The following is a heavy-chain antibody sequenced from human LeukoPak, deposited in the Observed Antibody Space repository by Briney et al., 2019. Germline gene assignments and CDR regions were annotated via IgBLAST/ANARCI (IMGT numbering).Heavy chain of an antibody. V-gene: IGHV4-61*02. CDR1: GGSISSGSYY. D-gene: IGHD2-15*01. J-gene: IGHJ5*02. Sequence: SQTLSLTCTVPGGSISSGSYYWSWIRQPAGKGLEWIGRIYTSGSTNYNPSLKSRVTISVDTSKNQFSLELSSVTAADTAVYYCARGVGPYNWFDPWGQGTLVTVSS. CDR3: ARGVGPYNWFDP. CDR2: IYTSGST.